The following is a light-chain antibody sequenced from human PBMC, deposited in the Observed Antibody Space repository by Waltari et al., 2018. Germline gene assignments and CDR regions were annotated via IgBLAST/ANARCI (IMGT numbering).Light chain of an antibody. CDR3: QQFHSYPQFT. V-gene: IGKV1-13*02. Sequence: AIQLTQSPSLSASVGDRVTITCRASQGIANALAWYQQKPGRPPKLLISDASRLEAGVPSRFSGSGFGTDFTLAINNLQPEDFATYFCQQFHSYPQFTFGPGTKVDV. CDR2: DAS. J-gene: IGKJ3*01. CDR1: QGIANA.